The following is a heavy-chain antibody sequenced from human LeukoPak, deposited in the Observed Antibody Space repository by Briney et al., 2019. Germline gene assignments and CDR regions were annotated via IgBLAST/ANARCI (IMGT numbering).Heavy chain of an antibody. CDR3: ARSFLSRYCTNGVCWFDY. CDR1: GYTFTGYY. Sequence: ASVKVSCKASGYTFTGYYMHWVRQAPGQGLEWTGWINPNSGGTNYAQKFQGRVTMTRDTSISTAYMELSRLRSDDTAVYYCARSFLSRYCTNGVCWFDYWGQGTLVTVSS. CDR2: INPNSGGT. D-gene: IGHD2-8*01. V-gene: IGHV1-2*02. J-gene: IGHJ4*02.